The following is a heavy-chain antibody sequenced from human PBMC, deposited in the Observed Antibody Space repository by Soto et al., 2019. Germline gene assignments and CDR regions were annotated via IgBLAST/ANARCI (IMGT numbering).Heavy chain of an antibody. V-gene: IGHV3-21*01. D-gene: IGHD3-10*01. CDR2: ISSGSSYI. CDR3: ARDILSGGAYPDS. CDR1: GFTFSTYT. J-gene: IGHJ5*01. Sequence: GGSLRLSCAASGFTFSTYTMNWVRQAPGKGLEWISSISSGSSYIYYAGSVKGRFTISRDNAKNSLFLQMNSLRADDTAVYYCARDILSGGAYPDSWGQGTKVTVS.